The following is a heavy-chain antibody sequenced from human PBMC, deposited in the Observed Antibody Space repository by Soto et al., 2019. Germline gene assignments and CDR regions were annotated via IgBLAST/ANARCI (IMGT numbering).Heavy chain of an antibody. D-gene: IGHD7-27*01. CDR3: ARETGWSFDI. Sequence: GGSLRLSCAASGFTFSSYTMNWVRQAPGKGLEWVSSISGSSSYIYYADSVRGRFTISRDNARDSLYLQMSSLRAEDTAVYYCARETGWSFDIWGQGTMVTVS. CDR2: ISGSSSYI. J-gene: IGHJ3*02. V-gene: IGHV3-21*01. CDR1: GFTFSSYT.